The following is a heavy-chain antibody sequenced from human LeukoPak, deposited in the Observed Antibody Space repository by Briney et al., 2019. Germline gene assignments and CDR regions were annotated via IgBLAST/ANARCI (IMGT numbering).Heavy chain of an antibody. CDR1: GFTFSSYG. CDR2: INPSGGST. Sequence: GGSLRLSCAASGFTFSSYGMHWVRQAPGQGLEWMGIINPSGGSTSYAQKFQGRVTMTRDTSTSTVYMELSSLRSEDTAVYYCARSDIVVVVAATRTPLFDYWGQGTLVTVSS. J-gene: IGHJ4*02. V-gene: IGHV1-46*01. D-gene: IGHD2-15*01. CDR3: ARSDIVVVVAATRTPLFDY.